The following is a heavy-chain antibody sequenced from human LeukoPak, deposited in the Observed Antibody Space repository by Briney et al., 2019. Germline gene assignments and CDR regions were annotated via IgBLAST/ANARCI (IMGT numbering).Heavy chain of an antibody. CDR2: IYTSGST. Sequence: SQTLSLTCTVSGGSISSGSYYWSWIRQPAGKGLEWIGRIYTSGSTHHNPSLKSRVTISVDTSKNQFSLKLSSVTAADTAVYYCAREFGYAVTSLDYWGQGTLVTVSS. CDR1: GGSISSGSYY. CDR3: AREFGYAVTSLDY. V-gene: IGHV4-61*02. D-gene: IGHD4-17*01. J-gene: IGHJ4*02.